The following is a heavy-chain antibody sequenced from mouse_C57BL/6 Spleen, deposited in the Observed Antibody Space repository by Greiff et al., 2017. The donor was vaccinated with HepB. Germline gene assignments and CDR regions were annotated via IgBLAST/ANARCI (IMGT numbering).Heavy chain of an antibody. CDR2: INPGSGGT. D-gene: IGHD2-5*01. J-gene: IGHJ2*01. CDR3: ARLDYSRYYFDY. CDR1: GYAFTNYL. Sequence: QVQLQQSGAELVRPGTSVKVSCKASGYAFTNYLIEWVKQRPGQGLEWIGVINPGSGGTNYNEKFKGKATLTADKSSSTAYMQLSSLTSEDSAVYFCARLDYSRYYFDYWGQGTTLTVSS. V-gene: IGHV1-54*01.